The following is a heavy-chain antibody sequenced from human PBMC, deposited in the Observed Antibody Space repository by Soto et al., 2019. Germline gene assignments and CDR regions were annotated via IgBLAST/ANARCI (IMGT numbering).Heavy chain of an antibody. CDR2: INPSGGST. D-gene: IGHD3-10*01. Sequence: GASVKVSCKASGYTFTSYYMHWVRQAPGQGLEWMGIINPSGGSTSYAQKFQGRVTMTRDTSTSTVYMELSSLRSEDTAVYYCARYAHRWFGESNWFDPWGQGTLVTVSS. V-gene: IGHV1-46*01. CDR3: ARYAHRWFGESNWFDP. J-gene: IGHJ5*02. CDR1: GYTFTSYY.